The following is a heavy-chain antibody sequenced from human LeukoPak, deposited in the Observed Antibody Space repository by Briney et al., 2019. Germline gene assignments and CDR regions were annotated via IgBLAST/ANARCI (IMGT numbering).Heavy chain of an antibody. CDR3: ARVAGGLWFGESDV. D-gene: IGHD3-10*01. J-gene: IGHJ6*04. CDR2: INSDGSST. V-gene: IGHV3-74*01. Sequence: GGSLRLSCAASGFTFSSYWMHWVRQAPGKGLVWVSRINSDGSSTSYADSVKGRFTISRDNAKNTLYLQMNSLRAEDTAVYYCARVAGGLWFGESDVWGKGTTVTVSS. CDR1: GFTFSSYW.